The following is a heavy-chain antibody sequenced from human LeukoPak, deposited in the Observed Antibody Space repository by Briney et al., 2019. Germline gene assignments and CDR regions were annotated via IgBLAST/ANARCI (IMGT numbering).Heavy chain of an antibody. J-gene: IGHJ4*02. V-gene: IGHV3-21*01. Sequence: GGSLILSCAASGFTFSSYSMNWVRQAPGKGLEWVSSISSSSSYIYYADSVKGRFTISRDNAKNSLYLQMNSLRAEDTAVYYCARVVPAARGFDYWGQGTLVTVSS. D-gene: IGHD2-2*01. CDR2: ISSSSSYI. CDR1: GFTFSSYS. CDR3: ARVVPAARGFDY.